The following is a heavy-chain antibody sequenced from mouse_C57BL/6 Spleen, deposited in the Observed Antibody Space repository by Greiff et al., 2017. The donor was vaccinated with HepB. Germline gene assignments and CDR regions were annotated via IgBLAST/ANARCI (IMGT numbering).Heavy chain of an antibody. D-gene: IGHD1-1*01. V-gene: IGHV1-59*01. CDR2: IDPSDSYT. CDR1: GYTFTSYW. J-gene: IGHJ2*01. Sequence: QVQLQQPGADLVRPGTSVKLSCKASGYTFTSYWMHWVKQRPGQGLEWIGVIDPSDSYTNYNQKFKGKATLTVDTSSSTAYMQLSSLTSEDSAVYYCARHYGSSYGYWGQGTTLTVSS. CDR3: ARHYGSSYGY.